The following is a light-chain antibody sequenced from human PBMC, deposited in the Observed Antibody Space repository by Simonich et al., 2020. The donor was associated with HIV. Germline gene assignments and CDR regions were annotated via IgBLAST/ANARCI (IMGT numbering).Light chain of an antibody. Sequence: DIQLTQSPSFLSASVGDRVTNTCRASQGISSYLNWYQKKPGKYPKLLIYAASSLQRGVPSRFSGSGSGTDFTLTISRLEPEDFAVYYCQQYGSSPRWTFGQGTKVEIK. J-gene: IGKJ1*01. CDR1: QGISSY. V-gene: IGKV1-39*02. CDR3: QQYGSSPRWT. CDR2: AAS.